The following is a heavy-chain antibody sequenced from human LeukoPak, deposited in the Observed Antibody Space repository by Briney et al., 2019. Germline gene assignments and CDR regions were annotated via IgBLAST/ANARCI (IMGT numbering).Heavy chain of an antibody. Sequence: GGSLRLSCAASGFTFNTEVMSWVRQAPGKGLECVSAISGSGGNTYYADSVKGRFTISRDNSKNMLYLQMNSLRAEDTALYYCAKVSGRIQIWLQPFGDGMDVWGQGTTVTVSS. D-gene: IGHD3-10*01. CDR2: ISGSGGNT. CDR1: GFTFNTEV. J-gene: IGHJ6*02. CDR3: AKVSGRIQIWLQPFGDGMDV. V-gene: IGHV3-23*01.